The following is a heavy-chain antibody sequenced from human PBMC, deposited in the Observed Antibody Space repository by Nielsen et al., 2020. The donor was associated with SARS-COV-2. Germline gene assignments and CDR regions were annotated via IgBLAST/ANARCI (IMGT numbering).Heavy chain of an antibody. Sequence: SETLSLTCAISGVSFSRNSLSAASPAWNWIRQSPSRGLEWLGRSYYRTKWNYDYAASVRGRITIFPDTSKNQFSLHLTSVSPADTAVYYCARGGVSWYYYGMDVWGLGTTVTVSS. J-gene: IGHJ6*02. CDR1: GVSFSRNSLSAASPA. CDR3: ARGGVSWYYYGMDV. D-gene: IGHD1-26*01. V-gene: IGHV6-1*01. CDR2: SYYRTKWNY.